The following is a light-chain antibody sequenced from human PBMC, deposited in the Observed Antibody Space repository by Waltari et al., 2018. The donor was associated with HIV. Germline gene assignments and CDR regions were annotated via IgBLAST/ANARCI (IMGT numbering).Light chain of an antibody. CDR3: QQYYTTPHT. J-gene: IGKJ2*01. V-gene: IGKV4-1*01. CDR2: WAS. CDR1: QNILYSSNNKNY. Sequence: DIVMTQSPDSLAGSLGERATIHCKSSQNILYSSNNKNYLAWYQQKPGQPPKLLIYWASTREFGVPDRFSGSGSGTDFTLTVSSLQAEDVAVYYCQQYYTTPHTFGQGTNLEIK.